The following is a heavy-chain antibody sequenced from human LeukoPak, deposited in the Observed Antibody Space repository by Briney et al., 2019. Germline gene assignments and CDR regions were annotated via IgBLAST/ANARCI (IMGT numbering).Heavy chain of an antibody. J-gene: IGHJ4*02. CDR1: GYTFSNYG. CDR3: ARHSGSGWQALGY. D-gene: IGHD6-19*01. CDR2: TSYNGNT. Sequence: GASVKVSCKASGYTFSNYGISWVRQAPGLGLEWMGWTSYNGNTNYAQKFQDRVTMTTDTYTTTAHMELTSMESDDTAVYYCARHSGSGWQALGYWGQGTLVTVSS. V-gene: IGHV1-18*04.